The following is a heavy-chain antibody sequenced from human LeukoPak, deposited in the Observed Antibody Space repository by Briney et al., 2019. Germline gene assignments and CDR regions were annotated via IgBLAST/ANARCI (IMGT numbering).Heavy chain of an antibody. V-gene: IGHV1-2*02. CDR2: INPNSGGT. CDR3: AREGSSGCYNGRDYWFDP. CDR1: GYTFTGYY. Sequence: ASVKVSCKASGYTFTGYYMHWVRQAPGQGLEWMGWINPNSGGTNYAQKFQGRVTMTRDTSISTAYMELSRLRSDNTAVYYGAREGSSGCYNGRDYWFDPWGQGTLVTVSS. J-gene: IGHJ5*02. D-gene: IGHD6-19*01.